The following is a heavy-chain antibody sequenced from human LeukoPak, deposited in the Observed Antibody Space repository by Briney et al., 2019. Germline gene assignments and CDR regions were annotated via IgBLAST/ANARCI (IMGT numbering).Heavy chain of an antibody. Sequence: SETLSLTCAVYGGSFSGYYWSWIRQPPGKGLEWIGEINHSGSTNYNPSLKSRVTISVDTSKNQFCLKLSSVTAADTAVYYCASSITMVRGVKENWFDPWGQGTLVTVSS. J-gene: IGHJ5*02. CDR2: INHSGST. CDR3: ASSITMVRGVKENWFDP. CDR1: GGSFSGYY. V-gene: IGHV4-34*01. D-gene: IGHD3-10*01.